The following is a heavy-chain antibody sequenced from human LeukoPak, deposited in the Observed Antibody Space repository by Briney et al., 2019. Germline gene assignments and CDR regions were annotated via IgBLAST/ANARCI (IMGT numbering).Heavy chain of an antibody. Sequence: ASVKVSCKASGYTFTSYYMHWVRQAPGQGLEWMGIINPSGGSTSYAQKFQGRVTMTRDTSTSTVYMELSSLRSEDTAVYYCARDQTITMVRGTLNPAFDIWGQGTMVTVSS. CDR1: GYTFTSYY. J-gene: IGHJ3*02. CDR3: ARDQTITMVRGTLNPAFDI. V-gene: IGHV1-46*01. CDR2: INPSGGST. D-gene: IGHD3-10*01.